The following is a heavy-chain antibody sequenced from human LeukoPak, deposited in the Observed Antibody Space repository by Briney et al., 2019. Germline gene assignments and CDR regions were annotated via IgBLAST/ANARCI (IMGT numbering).Heavy chain of an antibody. D-gene: IGHD6-13*01. CDR1: GGSTSSYY. Sequence: SETLSLTCTVSGGSTSSYYWSWIRQPAGKGLEWIGRIYPSGTTNYNPSLKSRVTMSVDTSKKQFSLKLSSVTAADTAVYYCARGGAAAGAFDYWGQGTLVTVSS. J-gene: IGHJ4*02. CDR3: ARGGAAAGAFDY. CDR2: IYPSGTT. V-gene: IGHV4-4*07.